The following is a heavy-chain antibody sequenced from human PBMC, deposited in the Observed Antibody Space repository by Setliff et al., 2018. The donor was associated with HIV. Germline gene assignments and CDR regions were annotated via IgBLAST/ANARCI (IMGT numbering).Heavy chain of an antibody. J-gene: IGHJ4*02. V-gene: IGHV4-59*04. CDR2: IFYTGTT. CDR3: ARGDPFTDFDS. D-gene: IGHD3-16*01. Sequence: SCTVSGGSISSYYWSWIRQPPGQRLEWIGTIFYTGTTYYSPSFRSRVTMSVDTSADQFSLKLSSVTAADTAVYYCARGDPFTDFDSWGQGTLVTVSS. CDR1: GGSISSYY.